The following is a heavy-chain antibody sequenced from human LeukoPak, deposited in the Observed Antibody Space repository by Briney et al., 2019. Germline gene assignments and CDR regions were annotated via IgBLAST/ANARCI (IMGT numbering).Heavy chain of an antibody. J-gene: IGHJ4*02. D-gene: IGHD6-13*01. CDR3: ARAQYSSSLYQSSDY. Sequence: PGGSLRLSCAASGFTFSTYAIHWVRQAPGKGLEWVAVMSFDGTTTYYADSVKGRFTISRDNSKNTVYLQMNGLSAEDTAVYYCARAQYSSSLYQSSDYWGQGTLVTVSS. CDR1: GFTFSTYA. V-gene: IGHV3-30*04. CDR2: MSFDGTTT.